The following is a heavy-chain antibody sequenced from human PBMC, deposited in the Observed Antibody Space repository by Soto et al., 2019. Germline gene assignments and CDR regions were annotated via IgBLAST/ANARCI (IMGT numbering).Heavy chain of an antibody. CDR3: ARGATIFGVAAYAYYEMEV. J-gene: IGHJ6*02. D-gene: IGHD3-3*01. Sequence: QVQLVQSGAEVKKPGSSVKVSCRASGGTFSNYAISWVRQAPGQGLEWMGGIVPAFGTPNYAQNLQGRITITADDSTTTVYMDRSSLRSEDTAVSYCARGATIFGVAAYAYYEMEVWGQGTTVTVSS. CDR1: GGTFSNYA. CDR2: IVPAFGTP. V-gene: IGHV1-69*01.